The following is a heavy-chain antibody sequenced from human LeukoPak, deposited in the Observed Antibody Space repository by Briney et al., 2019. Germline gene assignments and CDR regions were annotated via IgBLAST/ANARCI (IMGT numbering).Heavy chain of an antibody. CDR1: GYTFNAYY. CDR3: ASYASGSYGHTFYYYYSMDV. Sequence: ASVTVSCKASGYTFNAYYLHWVRQAPGQGLEWMGWINPNSGDANLAQRFQGRVTLTRDTSITTAYMELSSLRSDETAVYYCASYASGSYGHTFYYYYSMDVWGQGTTVTVSS. CDR2: INPNSGDA. J-gene: IGHJ6*02. V-gene: IGHV1-2*02. D-gene: IGHD3-10*01.